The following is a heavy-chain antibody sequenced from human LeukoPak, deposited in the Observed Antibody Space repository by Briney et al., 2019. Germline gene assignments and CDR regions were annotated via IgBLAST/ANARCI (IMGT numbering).Heavy chain of an antibody. D-gene: IGHD5-18*01. J-gene: IGHJ5*02. V-gene: IGHV4-61*02. CDR2: FYASGST. CDR1: GGSISSGGYF. CDR3: ARGGYSYGLGWFDP. Sequence: SETLSLTCTVSGGSISSGGYFWSWIRQPAGKGLEWIGRFYASGSTNYNPSLQSRVTISVDTSKNQFSLKLSSVTAADTAVYYCARGGYSYGLGWFDPWGQGTLVTVSS.